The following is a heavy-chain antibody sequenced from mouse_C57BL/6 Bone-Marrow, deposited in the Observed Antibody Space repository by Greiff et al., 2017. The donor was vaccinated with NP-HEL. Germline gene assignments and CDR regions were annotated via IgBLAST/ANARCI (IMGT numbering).Heavy chain of an antibody. CDR2: IDPENGDT. D-gene: IGHD1-1*01. V-gene: IGHV14-4*01. CDR1: GFNIKDDY. Sequence: LVESGAELVRPGASVKLSCTASGFNIKDDYMHWVKQRPEQGLEWIGWIDPENGDTEYASKFQGKATITADTSSNTAYLQLSSLTSEDTAVYYCTTGTVYAMDYWGQGTSVTVSS. CDR3: TTGTVYAMDY. J-gene: IGHJ4*01.